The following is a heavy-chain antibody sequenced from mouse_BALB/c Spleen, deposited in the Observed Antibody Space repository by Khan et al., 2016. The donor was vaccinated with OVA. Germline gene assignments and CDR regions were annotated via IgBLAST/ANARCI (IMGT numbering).Heavy chain of an antibody. V-gene: IGHV3-2*02. CDR2: ISYSGST. CDR1: GYSITSGYG. J-gene: IGHJ2*01. CDR3: ARTARIKY. D-gene: IGHD1-2*01. Sequence: EVQLQESGPGLVKPSQSLSLTCTVTGYSITSGYGWNWIRQFPGNKLEWMGYISYSGSTNYNPSHKSRISITRYTSKNQFFLQLNSVTTDDTATYYCARTARIKYWGQGTTLTVSS.